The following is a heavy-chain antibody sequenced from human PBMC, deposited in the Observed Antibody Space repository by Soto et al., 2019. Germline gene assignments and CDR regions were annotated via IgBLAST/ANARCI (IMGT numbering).Heavy chain of an antibody. CDR2: ISSNSATI. Sequence: EVQLVESGGGLVQPGRSLRLSCVASGFIADDYAMHWVRQAPGKGLEWVSGISSNSATINYADSVKGRFTISRDNAKNSLFLQLNSLRPEDTALYYCVKDMKWGGMTTIHYFDSWGQGTLVTVSS. CDR1: GFIADDYA. V-gene: IGHV3-9*02. CDR3: VKDMKWGGMTTIHYFDS. D-gene: IGHD4-17*01. J-gene: IGHJ4*02.